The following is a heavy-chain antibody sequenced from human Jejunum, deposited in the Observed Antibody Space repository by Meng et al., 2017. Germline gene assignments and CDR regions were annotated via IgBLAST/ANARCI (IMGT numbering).Heavy chain of an antibody. J-gene: IGHJ4*02. CDR3: AGDNGDSGIFDY. D-gene: IGHD4-17*01. V-gene: IGHV1-3*01. CDR1: GYTLTNYA. Sequence: QVQLEEFGGEVKKPGASVKVSCKASGYTLTNYAIHWVRQAPGQRLEWMGWITVGNGNTKYSQKFQGRVTITRGTSASTAYMELSSLTSEDTAVYYCAGDNGDSGIFDYWGQGTLVTVSS. CDR2: ITVGNGNT.